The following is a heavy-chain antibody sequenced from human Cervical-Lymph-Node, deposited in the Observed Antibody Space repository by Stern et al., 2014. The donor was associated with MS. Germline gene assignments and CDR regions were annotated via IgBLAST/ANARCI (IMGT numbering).Heavy chain of an antibody. J-gene: IGHJ6*02. Sequence: VQLVESGGGVVQPGRSLRLSCAASGFTFSSYGMHWVRQAPGKGLEWVAGIWYDGSNKYYADSVKGRFTISRDNSKNTLYLQMSSLRAEDTAVYYCARSSSPSPYYYYGMDVWGQGTTVTVSS. CDR2: IWYDGSNK. CDR3: ARSSSPSPYYYYGMDV. D-gene: IGHD6-13*01. CDR1: GFTFSSYG. V-gene: IGHV3-33*01.